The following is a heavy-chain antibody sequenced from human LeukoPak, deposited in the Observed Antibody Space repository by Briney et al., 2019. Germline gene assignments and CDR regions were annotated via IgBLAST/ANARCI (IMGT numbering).Heavy chain of an antibody. D-gene: IGHD1-1*01. Sequence: ASVKVSCKASGYTFISYDIVWLRQATGQGLEWMGYMNPKSGNTDYVQNFQGRVTMTRDTSITTAYMELSGLRSEDTAVYYCAREIAGTRLGVRYYYMDVWGEGTTVTISS. CDR2: MNPKSGNT. V-gene: IGHV1-8*01. J-gene: IGHJ6*03. CDR1: GYTFISYD. CDR3: AREIAGTRLGVRYYYMDV.